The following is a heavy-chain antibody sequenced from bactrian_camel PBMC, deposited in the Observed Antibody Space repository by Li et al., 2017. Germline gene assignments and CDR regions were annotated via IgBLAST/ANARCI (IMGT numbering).Heavy chain of an antibody. CDR3: AAAFSSFGTIDFAY. V-gene: IGHV3-2*01. D-gene: IGHD2*01. CDR2: IYYAGGST. J-gene: IGHJ4*01. Sequence: HVQLVESGGGSVQAGESLRLSCAASGFTFSSYYMSWVRQAPGKGLEWVSSIYYAGGSTYYIDPVRGRFTISKDNAENTLYLQMDSLKPEDTAVYYCAAAFSSFGTIDFAYWGQGTQVTVS. CDR1: GFTFSSYY.